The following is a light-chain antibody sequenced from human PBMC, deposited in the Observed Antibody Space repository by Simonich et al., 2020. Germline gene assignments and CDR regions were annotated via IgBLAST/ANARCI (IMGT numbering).Light chain of an antibody. V-gene: IGLV2-23*01. Sequence: QSALTQPASVSGSPGQSITISCTGTSSDVGGYNYVSWYQQHPGQAPQLMIYEGSKRPSGVSNRFSGSKSGNTASRTISGLQAEDEADYYCCSYAGSSTWVFGGGTKLTVL. CDR3: CSYAGSSTWV. CDR2: EGS. J-gene: IGLJ3*02. CDR1: SSDVGGYNY.